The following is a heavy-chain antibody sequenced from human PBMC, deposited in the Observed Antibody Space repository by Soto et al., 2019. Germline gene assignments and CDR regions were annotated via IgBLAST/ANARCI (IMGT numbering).Heavy chain of an antibody. J-gene: IGHJ4*02. D-gene: IGHD6-19*01. CDR2: IFYNGTA. Sequence: SETLSLTCGVSGGSVSSGSFHWSWIRQPPGKGLQFIGSIFYNGTANYSPSLKNRVSISIDTSQSQFFLQLISVAAADTAVYYCARIGGWYDIDFWGQGSLVTVSS. CDR3: ARIGGWYDIDF. V-gene: IGHV4-61*01. CDR1: GGSVSSGSFH.